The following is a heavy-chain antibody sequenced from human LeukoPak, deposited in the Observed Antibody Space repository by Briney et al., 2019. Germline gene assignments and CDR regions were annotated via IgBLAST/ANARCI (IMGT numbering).Heavy chain of an antibody. CDR1: GGSISSSSYY. Sequence: SETLSLTCTVSGGSISSSSYYWGWIRQPPGKGLEWIGGICYSGSTYYNPSLKRRVTISVDTSKNQFSLKLSSVTAADTAVYYCARYPLFKYYDSSGVMGFDYWGQGTLVTVSS. J-gene: IGHJ4*02. CDR2: ICYSGST. V-gene: IGHV4-39*01. D-gene: IGHD3-22*01. CDR3: ARYPLFKYYDSSGVMGFDY.